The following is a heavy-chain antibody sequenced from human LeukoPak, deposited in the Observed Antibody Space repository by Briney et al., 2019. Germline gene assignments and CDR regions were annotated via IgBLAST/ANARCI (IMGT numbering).Heavy chain of an antibody. D-gene: IGHD3-22*01. CDR3: IEDYFDY. CDR1: GGSISSYY. V-gene: IGHV4-59*01. Sequence: SETLSLTCTVSGGSISSYYWSWIRQPPGKGLEWIGYIYYSGSTNYNPSLKSRVTISVKTSKNQFSLKLSSVYYCARVTGYMIEDYFDYWGQGTLVTVSS. CDR2: IYYSGST. J-gene: IGHJ4*02.